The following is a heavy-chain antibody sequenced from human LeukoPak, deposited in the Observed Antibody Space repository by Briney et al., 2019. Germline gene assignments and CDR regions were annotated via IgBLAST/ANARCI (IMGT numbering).Heavy chain of an antibody. CDR1: GFTVSINY. J-gene: IGHJ4*02. CDR3: ARDYCTSGSCYSGY. CDR2: LSSGGTT. D-gene: IGHD2-15*01. V-gene: IGHV3-66*01. Sequence: GGSLRLSCAGSGFTVSINYMTWVRQAPGKGLEWVSLLSSGGTTYYADSVKGRFTISRDNSKNTLYLQMNNLRGEDTAVYYCARDYCTSGSCYSGYWGQGTLVTVSS.